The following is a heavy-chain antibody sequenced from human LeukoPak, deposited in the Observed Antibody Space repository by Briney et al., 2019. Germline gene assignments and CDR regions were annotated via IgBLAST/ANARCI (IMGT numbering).Heavy chain of an antibody. CDR3: ARDLGLYYYDSSGPPFDY. J-gene: IGHJ4*02. V-gene: IGHV7-4-1*02. CDR2: INTNTGNT. D-gene: IGHD3-22*01. CDR1: GYTFTSYA. Sequence: ASVKVSCKASGYTFTSYAMNWVRQAPGQGLEWMGWINTNTGNTTYAQGFTGRFVFSLDTSVSTAYLQISSLKAEDTAVYYCARDLGLYYYDSSGPPFDYWGQGTLVTVSS.